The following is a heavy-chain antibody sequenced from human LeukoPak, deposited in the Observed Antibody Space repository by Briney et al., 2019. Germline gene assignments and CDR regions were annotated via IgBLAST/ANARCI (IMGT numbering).Heavy chain of an antibody. CDR1: GFTFSSSG. CDR3: AKSGEGARSPKTTVVTPLIGY. J-gene: IGHJ4*02. CDR2: ISYDGSNK. Sequence: PGGSLRLSCAASGFTFSSSGMHWVRQAPGKGLEWVTVISYDGSNKYYADSVKGRFIISRDNSKNTVYLQMNSLRTEDTAVYYCAKSGEGARSPKTTVVTPLIGYWGQGTWSPSPQ. V-gene: IGHV3-30*18. D-gene: IGHD4-23*01.